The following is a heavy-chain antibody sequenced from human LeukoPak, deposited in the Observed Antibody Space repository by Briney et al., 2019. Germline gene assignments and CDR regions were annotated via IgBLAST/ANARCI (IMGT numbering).Heavy chain of an antibody. Sequence: SETLSLTCAVYGGSFSGYYWSWTRQPPGKGLEWIGEINHSGSTNYNPSLKSRVTISVDTSKNQFSLKLSSVTAADTAVYYCAREQSAGPDYWGQGTLVTVSS. CDR1: GGSFSGYY. V-gene: IGHV4-34*01. CDR3: AREQSAGPDY. J-gene: IGHJ4*02. CDR2: INHSGST.